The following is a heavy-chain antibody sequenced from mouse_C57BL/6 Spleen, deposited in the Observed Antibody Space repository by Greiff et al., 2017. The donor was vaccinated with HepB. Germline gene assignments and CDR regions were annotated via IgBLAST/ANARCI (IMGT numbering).Heavy chain of an antibody. D-gene: IGHD2-1*01. J-gene: IGHJ3*01. CDR1: GYTFTDYN. V-gene: IGHV1-18*01. CDR3: ARGGVYYGNYDRFAY. Sequence: VQLKQSGPELVKPGASVKIPCKASGYTFTDYNMDWVKQSHGKSLEWIGDINPNNGGTIYNQKFKGKATLTVDKSSSTAYMELRSLTSEDTAVYYCARGGVYYGNYDRFAYWGQGTLVTVSA. CDR2: INPNNGGT.